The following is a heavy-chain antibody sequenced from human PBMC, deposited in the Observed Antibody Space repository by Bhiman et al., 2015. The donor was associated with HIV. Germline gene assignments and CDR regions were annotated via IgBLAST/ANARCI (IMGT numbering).Heavy chain of an antibody. V-gene: IGHV3-30*14. Sequence: QVQVVESGGGVVQPGRSLRLSCAASGFTFSSYAMHWVRQAPGKGLEWVAVISSDGSNKYYADSVKGRFTFSRDNSKNTLYLQMNSLRAEDTAVYYCARAVARGQWLANGYIWGQGTMVTVSS. CDR1: GFTFSSYA. J-gene: IGHJ3*02. D-gene: IGHD6-19*01. CDR2: ISSDGSNK. CDR3: ARAVARGQWLANGYI.